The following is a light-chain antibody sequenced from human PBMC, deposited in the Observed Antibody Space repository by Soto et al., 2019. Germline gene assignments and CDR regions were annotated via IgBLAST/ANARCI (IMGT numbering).Light chain of an antibody. CDR2: DVT. CDR1: NSDLGGYNY. V-gene: IGLV2-14*03. CDR3: SSYVVYSSQVI. Sequence: QSALTQPASVSGSPGQSISISCTGTNSDLGGYNYVSWYQQHPGKAPKLIISDVTNRPSGISDHFSGSKSGNTASLTISGLQTEDEADYYCSSYVVYSSQVIFGVGTKVTVL. J-gene: IGLJ2*01.